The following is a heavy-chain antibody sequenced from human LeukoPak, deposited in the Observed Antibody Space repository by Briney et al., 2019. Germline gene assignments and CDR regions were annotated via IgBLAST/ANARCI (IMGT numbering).Heavy chain of an antibody. D-gene: IGHD1-26*01. CDR2: ISNSGSTI. CDR1: GFTFSSYE. J-gene: IGHJ5*02. V-gene: IGHV3-48*03. CDR3: ATAPKFRLVGVSKGPFDP. Sequence: PGGSLRLSCAASGFTFSSYEMNWVRQAPGKGLEWVSYISNSGSTIYYADSVKGRFTISRDNAKNTLYLQMTSLRAEDTAVYYCATAPKFRLVGVSKGPFDPWGQGTLVTVSS.